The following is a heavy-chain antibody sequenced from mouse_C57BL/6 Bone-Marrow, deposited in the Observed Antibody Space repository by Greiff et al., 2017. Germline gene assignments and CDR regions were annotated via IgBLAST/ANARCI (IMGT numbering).Heavy chain of an antibody. CDR1: GYTFTSYW. V-gene: IGHV1-64*01. CDR3: ARWGTTVVATRYYFDY. Sequence: VPLQQPGAEMVKPVASVKLSCKASGYTFTSYWMHWLKQSPGPCLAWIGMIHPNSGSTNYNEHFKCKSTLTVAKSSSPAYMQLSSLTSEDSAVYYCARWGTTVVATRYYFDYWGQGTTLTVSS. J-gene: IGHJ2*01. CDR2: IHPNSGST. D-gene: IGHD1-1*01.